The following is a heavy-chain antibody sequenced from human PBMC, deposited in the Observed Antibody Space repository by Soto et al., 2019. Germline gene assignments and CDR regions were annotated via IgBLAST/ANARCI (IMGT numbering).Heavy chain of an antibody. Sequence: PSETLSLTCTVSGGSISSYYWSWIRQPPGKGLEWIGYIYYSGSTNYNPSLKSRVTISVDASKNQFSLKLSSVTAADTAVYYCARHLPGAYYYYYMDVWGKGTTVTVSS. CDR3: ARHLPGAYYYYYMDV. CDR1: GGSISSYY. V-gene: IGHV4-59*08. D-gene: IGHD7-27*01. J-gene: IGHJ6*03. CDR2: IYYSGST.